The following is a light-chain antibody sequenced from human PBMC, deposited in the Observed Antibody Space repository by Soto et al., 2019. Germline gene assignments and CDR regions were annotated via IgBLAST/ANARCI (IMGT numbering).Light chain of an antibody. CDR3: QQLNSYLSIT. V-gene: IGKV1-5*03. CDR2: KAS. CDR1: QTISSW. J-gene: IGKJ5*01. Sequence: DIHMTQSPSTLSGPFGERVTITFRASQTISSWLAWYQQKPGKAPKLLIYKASTLKSGVPSRFSGSGSGTEFTLTISSLQPEDFATYYCQQLNSYLSITFGQGTRLEIK.